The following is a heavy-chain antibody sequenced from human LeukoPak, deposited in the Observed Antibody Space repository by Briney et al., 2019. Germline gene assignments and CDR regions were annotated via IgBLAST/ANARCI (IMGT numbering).Heavy chain of an antibody. D-gene: IGHD2-2*02. Sequence: SVKVSCKTSGDTFTSYDMNWVRQAPGQGLEWMGRIIPILGIANYAQKFQGRVTITADKSTSTAYMELSSLRSEDTAVYYCARGADCSSTSCYIGLYYYYYGMDVWGQGTTVTVSS. J-gene: IGHJ6*02. CDR3: ARGADCSSTSCYIGLYYYYYGMDV. V-gene: IGHV1-69*04. CDR2: IIPILGIA. CDR1: GDTFTSYD.